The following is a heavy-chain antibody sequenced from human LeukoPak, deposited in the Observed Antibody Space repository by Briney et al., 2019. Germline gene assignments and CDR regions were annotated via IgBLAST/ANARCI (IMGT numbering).Heavy chain of an antibody. CDR2: ISAYNGNT. V-gene: IGHV1-18*01. J-gene: IGHJ6*03. CDR3: ARGGQIYDYVWGSYSPYYYYMDV. CDR1: GYTFTSYG. Sequence: ASVKVSCKASGYTFTSYGISWVRQAPGQGLEWMGWISAYNGNTNYAQKLQGRVTMTTDTSMSTAYMELRSLRSDDTAVYYCARGGQIYDYVWGSYSPYYYYMDVWGKGTTVTISS. D-gene: IGHD3-16*01.